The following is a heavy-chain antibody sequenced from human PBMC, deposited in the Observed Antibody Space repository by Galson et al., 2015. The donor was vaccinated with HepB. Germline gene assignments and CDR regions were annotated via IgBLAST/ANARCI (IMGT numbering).Heavy chain of an antibody. V-gene: IGHV1-18*01. D-gene: IGHD5-18*01. CDR2: VSTYNGDT. J-gene: IGHJ4*02. CDR1: GYTFTSYG. CDR3: ARVGQVWLAYFDF. Sequence: SVKVSCKASGYTFTSYGISWVRQAPGQGLEWMGWVSTYNGDTNYVQKFQGRVTMTTDTSTSTAYLELRSLRSDDTAVYYCARVGQVWLAYFDFWGRGTLVTVSS.